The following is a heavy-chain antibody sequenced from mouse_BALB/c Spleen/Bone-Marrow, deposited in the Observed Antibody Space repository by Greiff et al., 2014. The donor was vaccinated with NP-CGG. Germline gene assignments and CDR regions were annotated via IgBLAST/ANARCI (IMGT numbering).Heavy chain of an antibody. J-gene: IGHJ3*01. CDR1: GFTFSDYY. V-gene: IGHV5-12*02. CDR3: ARHDYRYDAWFAY. CDR2: ISNGGGSA. Sequence: DVKLVESGGGLVQPGGSLKLSRATSGFTFSDYYMYWVRQTPEKRLEWVAYISNGGGSAYYPDTVKGRFTISRDNDKNTLYLQMSRLKSEDTAVYYCARHDYRYDAWFAYWGQGTLVTVSA. D-gene: IGHD2-14*01.